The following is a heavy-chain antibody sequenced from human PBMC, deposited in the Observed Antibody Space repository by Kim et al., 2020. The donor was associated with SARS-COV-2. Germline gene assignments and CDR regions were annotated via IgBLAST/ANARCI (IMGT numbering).Heavy chain of an antibody. Sequence: VQGRFTIYRDNSKNTLYLQMNCLRAEDTAVYYCASDSGYSSGWYFPVFDYWGQGTLVTVSS. D-gene: IGHD6-19*01. CDR3: ASDSGYSSGWYFPVFDY. V-gene: IGHV3-66*01. J-gene: IGHJ4*02.